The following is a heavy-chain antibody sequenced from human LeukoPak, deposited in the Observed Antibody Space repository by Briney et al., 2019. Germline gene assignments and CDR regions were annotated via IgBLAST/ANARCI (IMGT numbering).Heavy chain of an antibody. V-gene: IGHV3-23*01. CDR1: GFTISSFA. Sequence: GGSLRLSCAASGFTISSFAMSWVRQAPGKGLEWVSSISSTAATTYYADSVRGRFTISRDNAKNTLYLQLSSLRVEDTAVYYCARRTLFGVIKPPDYWGQGTLVTVSS. D-gene: IGHD3-3*01. J-gene: IGHJ4*02. CDR2: ISSTAATT. CDR3: ARRTLFGVIKPPDY.